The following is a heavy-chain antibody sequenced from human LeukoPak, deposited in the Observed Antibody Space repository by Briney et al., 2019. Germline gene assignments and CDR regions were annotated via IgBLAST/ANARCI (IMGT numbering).Heavy chain of an antibody. V-gene: IGHV3-23*01. D-gene: IGHD1-1*01. J-gene: IGHJ4*02. CDR2: MIGSTGFT. CDR3: VKMWNDAWTYFDL. Sequence: HTGGSLRLSCTASGFTFAKSSMGWVRQAPRKGLEWVSGMIGSTGFTYYADSVKGRFTISRDNSKNMLFLQMNSLRADDTAVYYCVKMWNDAWTYFDLWGQGTLVTVSS. CDR1: GFTFAKSS.